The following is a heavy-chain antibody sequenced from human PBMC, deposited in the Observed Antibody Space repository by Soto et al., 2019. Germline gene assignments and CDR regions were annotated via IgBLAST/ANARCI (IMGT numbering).Heavy chain of an antibody. D-gene: IGHD1-7*01. V-gene: IGHV4-31*02. CDR3: ASELELLTYYYYGMDV. Sequence: PSETLSRTCTVSGGSISSGGYYWSWIRQHPGKGLEWIGYIYYSGSTYYNPSLKSRVTISVDTSKNQFSLKLSSVTAADTAVYYCASELELLTYYYYGMDVWGQGTTVTVSS. CDR2: IYYSGST. CDR1: GGSISSGGYY. J-gene: IGHJ6*02.